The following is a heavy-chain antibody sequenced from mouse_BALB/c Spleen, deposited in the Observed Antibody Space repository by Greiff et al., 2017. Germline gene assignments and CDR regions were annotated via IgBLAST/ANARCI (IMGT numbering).Heavy chain of an antibody. CDR3: ARGDYGNYEAWFAY. CDR2: INPYNDGT. CDR1: GYTFTSYV. J-gene: IGHJ3*01. D-gene: IGHD2-1*01. Sequence: LVESGPELVKPGASVKMSCKASGYTFTSYVMHWVKQKPGQGLEWIGYINPYNDGTKYNEKFKGKATLTSDKSSSTAYMELSSLTSEDSAVYYCARGDYGNYEAWFAYWGQGTLVTVSA. V-gene: IGHV1-14*01.